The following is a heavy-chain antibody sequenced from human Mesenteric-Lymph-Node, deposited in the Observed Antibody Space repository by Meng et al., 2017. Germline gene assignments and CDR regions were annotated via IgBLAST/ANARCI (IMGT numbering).Heavy chain of an antibody. CDR2: ISAYNGNT. CDR3: ARYSSGWYKYYFDY. V-gene: IGHV1-18*01. D-gene: IGHD6-19*01. Sequence: ASAKVSCKASGYTFTSYDINWVRQDPGQGREWMGWISAYNGNTNYAQKLQGRVTMTTETTTSTAYMEQRSLRSDDTAVYYCARYSSGWYKYYFDYWGQGTLVTVSS. J-gene: IGHJ4*02. CDR1: GYTFTSYD.